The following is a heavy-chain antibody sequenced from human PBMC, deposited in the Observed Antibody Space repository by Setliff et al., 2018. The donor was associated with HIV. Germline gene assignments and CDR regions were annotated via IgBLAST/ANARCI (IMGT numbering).Heavy chain of an antibody. CDR3: ARDCSGGTCHSGGGYDTFDF. CDR2: MNPNSGNT. CDR1: GYTFTSYD. V-gene: IGHV1-8*01. D-gene: IGHD2-15*01. J-gene: IGHJ3*01. Sequence: ASVKVSCKASGYTFTSYDINWVRQATGQGLEWMGWMNPNSGNTGYAQKFQGRVTMTRNTSISTAYMELSSLRSEDTAVYYCARDCSGGTCHSGGGYDTFDFWGQGTMVTVSS.